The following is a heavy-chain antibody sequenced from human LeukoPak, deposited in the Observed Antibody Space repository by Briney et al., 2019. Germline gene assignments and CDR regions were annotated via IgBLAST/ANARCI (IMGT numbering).Heavy chain of an antibody. D-gene: IGHD3-10*01. CDR2: IRYDGSNK. V-gene: IGHV3-30*02. J-gene: IGHJ4*02. CDR1: GFTFSSYG. CDR3: ARGSEVLWFGELLALDY. Sequence: GGSLRLSCAASGFTFSSYGMHWVRQAPGKGLEWVAFIRYDGSNKYYADSVKGRFTISRDNAKNTLYLQMNSLRAEDTAVYYCARGSEVLWFGELLALDYWGQGTLVTVSS.